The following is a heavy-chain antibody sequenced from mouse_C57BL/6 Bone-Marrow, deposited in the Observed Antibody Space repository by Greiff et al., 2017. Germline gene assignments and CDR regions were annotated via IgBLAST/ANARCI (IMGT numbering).Heavy chain of an antibody. J-gene: IGHJ3*01. D-gene: IGHD1-1*01. CDR1: GYTFTSYW. CDR3: AREERAHYYGSSYGFAY. V-gene: IGHV1-69*01. Sequence: VKLQQPGAELVMPGASVKLSCKASGYTFTSYWMHWVKQRPGQGLEWIGEIDPSDSYTNYTQKFKGKATLTVDTSSSTAYMQLSSLTSEDSAVYDCAREERAHYYGSSYGFAYWGQGTLVTVSA. CDR2: IDPSDSYT.